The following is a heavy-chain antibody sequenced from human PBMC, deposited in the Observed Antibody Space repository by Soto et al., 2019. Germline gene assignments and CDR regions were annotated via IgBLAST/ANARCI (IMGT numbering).Heavy chain of an antibody. CDR3: ARGSWGGDGIDV. V-gene: IGHV3-21*01. J-gene: IGHJ6*02. CDR2: ISSSSRDI. CDR1: GFTFSTYT. Sequence: PGGSLRLSCAASGFTFSTYTINWVRQAPGKGLEWVASISSSSRDIFYEDSVKGRFTISRDNANSSVDLQMNSLRVGATAIYYCARGSWGGDGIDVWGQGTTVTVSS. D-gene: IGHD3-16*01.